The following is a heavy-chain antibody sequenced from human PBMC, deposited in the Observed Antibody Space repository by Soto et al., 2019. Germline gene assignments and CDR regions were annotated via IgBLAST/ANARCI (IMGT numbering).Heavy chain of an antibody. J-gene: IGHJ4*02. CDR1: GFTFSSYG. V-gene: IGHV3-33*01. CDR3: ARGGHSGYGLD. D-gene: IGHD5-12*01. CDR2: IWYDGSNK. Sequence: QVQLVESGGGVVQPGRSLRLSCAASGFTFSSYGMHWVRQAPGKGLEWVAVIWYDGSNKYYADSVKGRFTISRDNSKNTLYLQMNSLRAEDTAVYYCARGGHSGYGLDWGQGTLVTVSS.